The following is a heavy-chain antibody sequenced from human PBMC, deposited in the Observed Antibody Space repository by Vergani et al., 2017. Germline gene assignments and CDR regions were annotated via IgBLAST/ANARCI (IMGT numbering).Heavy chain of an antibody. CDR1: GFTFSSRA. CDR3: AKDKSRCSGDSCTTCYFDL. D-gene: IGHD2-15*01. Sequence: EVQLLESGGGLGQPGGSLRLACAASGFTFSSRAMCWVRQAPGKGLEWVSARSGSGGSTHYADSFKGRFTISRDNSKNTVYLQMNSLRADDTAVYYCAKDKSRCSGDSCTTCYFDLWGRGTLVTVSS. V-gene: IGHV3-23*01. CDR2: RSGSGGST. J-gene: IGHJ2*01.